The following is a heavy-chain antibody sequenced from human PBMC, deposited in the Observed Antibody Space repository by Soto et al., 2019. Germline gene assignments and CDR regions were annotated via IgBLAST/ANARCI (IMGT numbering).Heavy chain of an antibody. V-gene: IGHV2-5*02. Sequence: QSTLKESGPTLVKPTQTLTLTCTFSGFSLSTSGVGVGWIRQSPGKALEWLALIYWDDDKRYSPSLKSRLTITKDTSKNQVVLTMTNMDPVDTATYYCAHIGLTGTVDYYYGMDVWGQGTTVTVSS. CDR1: GFSLSTSGVG. J-gene: IGHJ6*02. CDR3: AHIGLTGTVDYYYGMDV. CDR2: IYWDDDK. D-gene: IGHD1-20*01.